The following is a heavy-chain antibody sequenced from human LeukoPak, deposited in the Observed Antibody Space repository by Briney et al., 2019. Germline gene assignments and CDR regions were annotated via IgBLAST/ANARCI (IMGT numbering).Heavy chain of an antibody. J-gene: IGHJ3*02. CDR2: IYTSGST. V-gene: IGHV4-4*07. Sequence: SETLSLTCTVSGGSISSYYWSWIRQPAGKGLEWIGRIYTSGSTNYNPSLKSRVTMSVDTSKNQFSLKLSSVTAADTAVYYCAGRRYCIKGVCYPEVFDIWGKGTMVT. CDR1: GGSISSYY. CDR3: AGRRYCIKGVCYPEVFDI. D-gene: IGHD2-8*01.